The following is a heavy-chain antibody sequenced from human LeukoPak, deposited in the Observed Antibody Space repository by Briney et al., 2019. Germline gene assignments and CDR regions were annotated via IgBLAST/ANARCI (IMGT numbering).Heavy chain of an antibody. CDR1: EFTFSTYG. D-gene: IGHD6-13*01. CDR3: AKDRYSGLNTIDY. J-gene: IGHJ4*02. CDR2: ISYDGSYK. V-gene: IGHV3-30*18. Sequence: PGRSLRLSCAASEFTFSTYGMHWVRQAPGKGLEWVAVISYDGSYKLYADSVKGRFTISRDNSKSTLYLQTNSLRAEDTAVYYCAKDRYSGLNTIDYWGQGTLVTVSS.